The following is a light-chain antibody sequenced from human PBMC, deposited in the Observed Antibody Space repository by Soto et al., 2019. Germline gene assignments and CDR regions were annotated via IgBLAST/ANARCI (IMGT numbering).Light chain of an antibody. V-gene: IGLV1-44*01. CDR1: SSNIGSNT. J-gene: IGLJ2*01. CDR2: TNN. CDR3: AAWDDSLNGVV. Sequence: QSVVTQPPSASGTPGQRVTISCSGSSSNIGSNTVNWYKQLPGTAPKLLIYTNNQRPSGVPDRFSGSKSGTSASLAISGLQSEDEADYYCAAWDDSLNGVVFGGGTQLTVL.